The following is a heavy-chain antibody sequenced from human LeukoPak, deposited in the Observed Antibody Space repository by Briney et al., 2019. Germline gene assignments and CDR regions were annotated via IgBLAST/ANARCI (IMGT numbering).Heavy chain of an antibody. CDR3: ARLYYYDSSGLPLFDY. D-gene: IGHD3-22*01. CDR1: GGSISSSSYY. Sequence: PSETLSLTCTVSGGSISSSSYYWGWIRQPPGKGLEWTVSIYYSGSTYYNPSLKSRVTISVDTSKNQFSLKLSSVTAADTAVYYCARLYYYDSSGLPLFDYWGQGTLVTVSS. J-gene: IGHJ4*02. V-gene: IGHV4-39*01. CDR2: IYYSGST.